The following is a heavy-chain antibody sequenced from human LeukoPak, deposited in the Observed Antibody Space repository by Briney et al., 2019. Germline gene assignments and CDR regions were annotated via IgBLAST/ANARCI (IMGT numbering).Heavy chain of an antibody. V-gene: IGHV3-48*03. CDR2: ISSGGSTI. CDR1: GFTFSSYE. CDR3: ARQVDCSGGSCYYDAFDI. D-gene: IGHD2-15*01. J-gene: IGHJ3*02. Sequence: GGSLRLSCAASGFTFSSYEMNWVRQAPGKGLEWVSYISSGGSTIYYADSVKGRFTISRDNAKNSLYLQMNSLRAEDTAVYYCARQVDCSGGSCYYDAFDIWGQGTMVTVSS.